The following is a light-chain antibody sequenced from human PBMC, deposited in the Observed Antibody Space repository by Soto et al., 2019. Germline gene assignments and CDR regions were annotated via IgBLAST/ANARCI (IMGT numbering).Light chain of an antibody. CDR1: QSVSSN. CDR3: QQYNNWPWT. Sequence: EILLTQSPGTLSLSPGERSTLSGRASQSVSSNLAWYQQKPGQAPRLLIYGASTRATGIPARFSGSGSGTEFTLTISSLQSEDFAVYYCQQYNNWPWTFGQGTKVDIK. V-gene: IGKV3-15*01. CDR2: GAS. J-gene: IGKJ1*01.